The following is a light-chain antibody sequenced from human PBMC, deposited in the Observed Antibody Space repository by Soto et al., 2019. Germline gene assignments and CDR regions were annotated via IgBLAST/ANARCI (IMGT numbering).Light chain of an antibody. CDR2: DAS. Sequence: EVVLTQSPATLSLSPGEGATLSCRASQSVSSYLAWYQQKPGQAPRLLIYDASKRATGIPARFSGSGSGTDFTLTISSLEPEDSAVYYCQHRSSWPLTFGGGTKVEI. V-gene: IGKV3-11*01. CDR3: QHRSSWPLT. CDR1: QSVSSY. J-gene: IGKJ4*01.